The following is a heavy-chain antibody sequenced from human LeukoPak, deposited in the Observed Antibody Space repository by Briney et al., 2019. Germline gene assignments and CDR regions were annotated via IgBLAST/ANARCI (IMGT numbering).Heavy chain of an antibody. V-gene: IGHV4-39*07. CDR3: ATDHCSGGSCYPDNWFDP. Sequence: SETLSLTCTVSGGSISSSSYYWGWIRQPPGKGLEWIGSIYYSGSTYYNPSRKSRVTISVDTSKNQFSLKLSSVTAADTAVYYCATDHCSGGSCYPDNWFDPWGQGTLVTVSS. J-gene: IGHJ5*02. CDR2: IYYSGST. CDR1: GGSISSSSYY. D-gene: IGHD2-15*01.